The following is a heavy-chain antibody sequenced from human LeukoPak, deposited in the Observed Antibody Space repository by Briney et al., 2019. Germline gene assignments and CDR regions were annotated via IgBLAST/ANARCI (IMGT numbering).Heavy chain of an antibody. D-gene: IGHD6-19*01. J-gene: IGHJ4*02. V-gene: IGHV1-69*04. CDR3: ARVSYSSGWSPVGY. CDR2: IIPILGIA. Sequence: ASVKVSFMASGGTFSSYAISWVRQAPGQGLEWMGRIIPILGIANYAQKFQGRVTITADKSTSTAYMELSSLRSEDTAVYYCARVSYSSGWSPVGYWGQGTLVTVSS. CDR1: GGTFSSYA.